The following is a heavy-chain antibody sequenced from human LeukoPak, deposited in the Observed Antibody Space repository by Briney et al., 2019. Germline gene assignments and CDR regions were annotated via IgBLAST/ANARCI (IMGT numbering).Heavy chain of an antibody. CDR2: ISSSSYI. J-gene: IGHJ4*02. CDR1: GFTFSSYS. Sequence: GGSLRLSCAASGFTFSSYSMNWVRQAPGKGLEWVSSISSSSYIYYADSVKGRFTISRDNAKNSLYLQMNSLRGEDTAVYYCARAGGYASSWAYWGQGTLVTVSS. D-gene: IGHD5-12*01. CDR3: ARAGGYASSWAY. V-gene: IGHV3-21*01.